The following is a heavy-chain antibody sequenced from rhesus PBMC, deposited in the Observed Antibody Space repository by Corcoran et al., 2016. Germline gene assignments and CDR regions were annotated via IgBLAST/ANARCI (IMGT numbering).Heavy chain of an antibody. J-gene: IGHJ5-1*01. V-gene: IGHV4-76*01. CDR3: AGGCTGRGCYFRFGV. Sequence: QVQLQESGPGVVKPSEILSLTCAVSGGSISGGYGRSWTRQPPGKGLEWVGDIYGNSRSTNYNTTIKNLVSISKAGSRNQFSLKRSSETAADTAMYYCAGGCTGRGCYFRFGVGGPGVLDTVSS. CDR2: IYGNSRST. D-gene: IGHD2-21*01. CDR1: GGSISGGYGR.